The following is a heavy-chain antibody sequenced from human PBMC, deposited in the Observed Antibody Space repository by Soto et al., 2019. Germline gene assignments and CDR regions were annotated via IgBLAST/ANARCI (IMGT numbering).Heavy chain of an antibody. V-gene: IGHV3-30*18. CDR1: GFTFSSYG. Sequence: QVQLVESGGGVVQPGRSLRLSCAASGFTFSSYGMHWVRQAPGKGLEWVAVISYDGSNKYYADSVKGRFTISRDNSKNTIYLQMNILRAEDTAVYYCEKNGYGSGSYYFDYWGQGTLVTVSS. CDR2: ISYDGSNK. D-gene: IGHD3-10*01. CDR3: EKNGYGSGSYYFDY. J-gene: IGHJ4*02.